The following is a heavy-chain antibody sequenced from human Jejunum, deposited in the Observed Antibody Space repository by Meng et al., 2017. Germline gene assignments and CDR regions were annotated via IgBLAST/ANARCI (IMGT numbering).Heavy chain of an antibody. Sequence: QLQLQESGPGLVKPSETLSLSCSVSGGSISTNSYWWAWIRQPPGKGLERIGTINYRGNTYYSPSLKSRVTISVDTSKNQFSLKLNSVTAADTALYYCARRGIATAVVLFDPWGQGTLVTVSS. V-gene: IGHV4-39*01. CDR2: INYRGNT. D-gene: IGHD6-13*01. CDR1: GGSISTNSYW. J-gene: IGHJ5*02. CDR3: ARRGIATAVVLFDP.